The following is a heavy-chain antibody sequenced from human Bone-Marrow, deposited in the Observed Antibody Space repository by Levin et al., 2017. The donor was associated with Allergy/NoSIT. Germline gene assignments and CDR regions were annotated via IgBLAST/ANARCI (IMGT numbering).Heavy chain of an antibody. CDR1: GDSISSRGYY. J-gene: IGHJ6*03. D-gene: IGHD3-10*01. CDR3: ARVFRNHYGSGTYYFYMDV. CDR2: IYYSGGT. Sequence: SETLSLTCTVSGDSISSRGYYWTWTRQHPGKGLEWIGYIYYSGGTYYNPSLNSRVTMSLDTSKSQFSLKLTSVTAADTAVYYCARVFRNHYGSGTYYFYMDVWGTGATVTVSS. V-gene: IGHV4-31*02.